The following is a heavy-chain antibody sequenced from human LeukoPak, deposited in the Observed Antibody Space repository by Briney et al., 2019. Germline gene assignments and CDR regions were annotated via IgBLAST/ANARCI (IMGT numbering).Heavy chain of an antibody. Sequence: PGRSLRLSCAASGFTFSSYAMHWVRQAPGKGLEWVAVISYDESNKYYADSVKGRLTISRDNSKNTLYLQMNSLRAEDTAVYYCARDLEPLRFLEWFSLNIDYWGQGTLVTVSS. D-gene: IGHD3-3*01. CDR1: GFTFSSYA. CDR2: ISYDESNK. V-gene: IGHV3-30*01. J-gene: IGHJ4*02. CDR3: ARDLEPLRFLEWFSLNIDY.